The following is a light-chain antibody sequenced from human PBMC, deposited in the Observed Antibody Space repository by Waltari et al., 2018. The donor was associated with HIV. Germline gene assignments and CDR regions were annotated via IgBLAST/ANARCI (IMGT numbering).Light chain of an antibody. CDR3: QQYGNSPQT. V-gene: IGKV3-20*01. CDR2: GAS. CDR1: QSVSNRY. Sequence: IVLTQSPGTLSSSPGDRATLSCRASQSVSNRYLAWYQQKPGQAPRLLIHGASRRATGIPDRFSGSGFGTDFTLTISRLEPEDFAVYYCQQYGNSPQTFGQGTKVEIK. J-gene: IGKJ1*01.